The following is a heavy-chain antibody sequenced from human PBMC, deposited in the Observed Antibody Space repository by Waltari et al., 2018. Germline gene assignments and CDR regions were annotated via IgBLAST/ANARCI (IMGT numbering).Heavy chain of an antibody. Sequence: EVQLLESGGGVVQPGGSLRISWAAAGGTVSTPARLWVDQAQGKGLEGVSVIVYDGRTIYSADSVRDRFTISRDNSRNTLYLEMNSLRDEDTAVYYCARDWRRSLEFFDWLLFALDFWGQGTLVAVSS. CDR3: ARDWRRSLEFFDWLLFALDF. J-gene: IGHJ4*02. V-gene: IGHV3-23*01. CDR1: GGTVSTPA. D-gene: IGHD3-3*02. CDR2: IVYDGRTI.